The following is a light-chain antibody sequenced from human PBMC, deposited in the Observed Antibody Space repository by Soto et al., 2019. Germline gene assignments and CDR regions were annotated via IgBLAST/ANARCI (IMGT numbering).Light chain of an antibody. J-gene: IGKJ1*01. CDR1: QSISSW. CDR2: DAS. V-gene: IGKV1-5*01. CDR3: QQYNSYSQT. Sequence: DIQMTQYPSTLSASVGDRVTITCRGSQSISSWLAWYQQKPGKAPKLLIYDASSLESGVPSRFSGSGSGTEFTLTISSLQPDDFATYYCQQYNSYSQTFGQGTKV.